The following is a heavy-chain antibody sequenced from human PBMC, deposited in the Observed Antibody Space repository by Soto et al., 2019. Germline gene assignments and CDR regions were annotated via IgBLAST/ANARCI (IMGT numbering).Heavy chain of an antibody. CDR2: IYYSGST. CDR1: GGAISSYY. D-gene: IGHD3-10*01. J-gene: IGHJ4*02. V-gene: IGHV4-59*01. Sequence: SESLSLTCTVSGGAISSYYWSWIRQPPGKGLEWIGYIYYSGSTNYNPSLKSRVTISVDTSKNQFSLKLSSVTAADTAVYYCASYYGSGSPFDYWGQGTLLTVSS. CDR3: ASYYGSGSPFDY.